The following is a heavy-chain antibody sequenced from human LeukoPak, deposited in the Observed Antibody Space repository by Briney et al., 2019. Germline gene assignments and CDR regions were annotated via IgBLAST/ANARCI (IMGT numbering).Heavy chain of an antibody. Sequence: GGSLRLSCAASGFTFSSYAMNWVRQAPGKGLEWVSAITGSGGRTYYADSVKGRFTISRDNSKNTLYLQMNSLRAEDTAVYYCARGGLEYYYDSSGYPDAFDIWGQGTMVTVSS. D-gene: IGHD3-22*01. CDR1: GFTFSSYA. CDR3: ARGGLEYYYDSSGYPDAFDI. CDR2: ITGSGGRT. V-gene: IGHV3-23*01. J-gene: IGHJ3*02.